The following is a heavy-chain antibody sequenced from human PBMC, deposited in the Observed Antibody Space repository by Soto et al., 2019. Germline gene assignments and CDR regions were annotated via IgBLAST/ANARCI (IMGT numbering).Heavy chain of an antibody. D-gene: IGHD3-10*01. Sequence: QVPLQESGPRLMKPSETLSLTCTVASGSISSYYWSWLRQSPGRGLDRIGYVYYSGTSNYNSSRKSRVTISVDPSRNQFSLTLNSVTAADTAVYYCARTPFYYFGLGTHLYYFDFWDQGALVTVSS. V-gene: IGHV4-59*01. J-gene: IGHJ4*02. CDR1: SGSISSYY. CDR3: ARTPFYYFGLGTHLYYFDF. CDR2: VYYSGTS.